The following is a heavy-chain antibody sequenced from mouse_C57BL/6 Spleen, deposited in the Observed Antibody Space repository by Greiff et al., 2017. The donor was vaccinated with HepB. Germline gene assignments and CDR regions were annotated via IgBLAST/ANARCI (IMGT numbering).Heavy chain of an antibody. V-gene: IGHV1-19*01. CDR1: GYTFTDYY. J-gene: IGHJ4*01. CDR3: AREYYGSSPYYAMDY. D-gene: IGHD1-1*01. CDR2: INPYNGGT. Sequence: VQLQQSGPVLVKPGASVKMSCKASGYTFTDYYMNWVKQSHGKSLEWIGVINPYNGGTSYNQKFKGKATLTVDKSSSTAYMELNSLTSEDSAVYYCAREYYGSSPYYAMDYWGQGTSVTVSS.